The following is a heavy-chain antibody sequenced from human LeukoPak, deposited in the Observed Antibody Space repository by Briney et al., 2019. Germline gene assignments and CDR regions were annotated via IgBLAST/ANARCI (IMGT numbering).Heavy chain of an antibody. D-gene: IGHD1-1*01. CDR1: GYTFTNYY. Sequence: ASVKVSCKASGYTFTNYYIHWVRQAPGQGLEWMGFINPTGGSTSYAQMFQGRVTMTRDMSTSTVYMELSSLRSEDTAVYYCARNEKSGLDYWGQGALVTVSS. V-gene: IGHV1-46*01. J-gene: IGHJ4*02. CDR2: INPTGGST. CDR3: ARNEKSGLDY.